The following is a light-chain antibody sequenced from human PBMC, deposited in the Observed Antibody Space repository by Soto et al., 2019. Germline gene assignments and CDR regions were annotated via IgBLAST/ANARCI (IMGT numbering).Light chain of an antibody. CDR3: SSYTSSSTLEI. CDR1: SSDVGGYNY. J-gene: IGLJ1*01. CDR2: DVS. V-gene: IGLV2-14*01. Sequence: QPVSVSGSPGQSITISCTGTSSDVGGYNYVSWYQQHPGKAPKLMIYDVSNRPSGVSNRFSGSKSGNTASLTISGLQAEDEADYYCSSYTSSSTLEIFGTGTKLTVL.